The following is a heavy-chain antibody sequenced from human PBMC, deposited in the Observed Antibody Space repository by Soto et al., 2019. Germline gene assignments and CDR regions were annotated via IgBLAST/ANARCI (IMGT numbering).Heavy chain of an antibody. CDR3: ARGWGSGSNTHCDD. V-gene: IGHV3-13*04. Sequence: EVQLVESGGGLVQPGGSLRLSCAASGFTFSSYDMHWVRQATGKGLEWVSAIGTAGDTYYPGSVKGRFTISRENAKNSWYLQTNSLRAGDTAVYYCARGWGSGSNTHCDDWGQGTLVTVSS. D-gene: IGHD3-10*01. J-gene: IGHJ4*02. CDR1: GFTFSSYD. CDR2: IGTAGDT.